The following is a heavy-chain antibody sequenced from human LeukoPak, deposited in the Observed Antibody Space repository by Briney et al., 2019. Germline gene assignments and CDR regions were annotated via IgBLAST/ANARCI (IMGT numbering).Heavy chain of an antibody. CDR3: ARVISSWYSPFDY. Sequence: SETLSLTCSVSGASLSGTTWWTWVRQTPGKGLEWVGDIYYTGSTNSNPSLKSRVTISADTSKNFFSLILTSVTAADTAVYYCARVISSWYSPFDYWGQGTLVTVSS. CDR1: GASLSGTTW. D-gene: IGHD6-13*01. V-gene: IGHV4-4*02. J-gene: IGHJ4*02. CDR2: IYYTGST.